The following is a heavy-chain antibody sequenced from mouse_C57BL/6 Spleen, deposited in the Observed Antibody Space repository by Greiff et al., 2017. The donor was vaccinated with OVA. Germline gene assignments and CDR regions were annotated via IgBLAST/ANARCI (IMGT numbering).Heavy chain of an antibody. D-gene: IGHD2-3*01. CDR1: GYAFSSSW. Sequence: QVQLQQSGPELVKPGASVKISCKASGYAFSSSWMNWVKQRPGKGLEWIGRIYPGAGDTNYNRKIKGKATLTADKSSSTAYMQLSSLTSEDSAVYVCATLDGPAGWYFDVWGTGTTVTVSS. V-gene: IGHV1-82*01. J-gene: IGHJ1*03. CDR3: ATLDGPAGWYFDV. CDR2: IYPGAGDT.